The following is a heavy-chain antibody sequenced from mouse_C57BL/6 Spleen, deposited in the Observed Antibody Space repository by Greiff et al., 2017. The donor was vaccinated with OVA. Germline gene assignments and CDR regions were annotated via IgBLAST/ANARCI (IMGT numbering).Heavy chain of an antibody. D-gene: IGHD2-4*01. V-gene: IGHV1-64*01. CDR1: GYTFTSYW. CDR2: IHPNSGST. CDR3: ASRRMAYDYDEGFAY. J-gene: IGHJ3*01. Sequence: QVQLQQPGAELVKPGASVKLSCKASGYTFTSYWMHWVKQRPGQGLEWIGMIHPNSGSTNYNEKFKSKATLTVDKSSSTAYMQLSSLTSEDSAVYYFASRRMAYDYDEGFAYWGQGTLVTVSA.